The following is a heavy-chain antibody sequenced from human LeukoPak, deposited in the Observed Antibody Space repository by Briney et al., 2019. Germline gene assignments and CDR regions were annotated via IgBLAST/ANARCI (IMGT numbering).Heavy chain of an antibody. D-gene: IGHD2-15*01. CDR2: ISGSDGST. J-gene: IGHJ4*02. CDR3: AKSKVVAATMGRFDY. V-gene: IGHV3-23*01. CDR1: GFTFSCYA. Sequence: GGSLRLSCAASGFTFSCYAMDWVRQAPGNGLEWVSTISGSDGSTYYADSEEGRFTIPRNNSKNTLYLQMNSLRADDTAVYCCAKSKVVAATMGRFDYWGQGTLVTVSS.